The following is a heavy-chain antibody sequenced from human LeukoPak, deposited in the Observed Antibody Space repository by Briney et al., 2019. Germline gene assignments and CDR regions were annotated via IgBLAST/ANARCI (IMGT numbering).Heavy chain of an antibody. CDR3: ARNSEQQSWVDGSNWFDP. CDR1: GYSFTTYW. Sequence: GESLKISCKGSGYSFTTYWIAWVRQMPGKGLEWMGIVYPGDSDTRYSPSFQGQVTISADKSISTAYLQWSSLKASDTAMYYCARNSEQQSWVDGSNWFDPWGQGTLVTVSS. D-gene: IGHD6-13*01. J-gene: IGHJ5*02. CDR2: VYPGDSDT. V-gene: IGHV5-51*01.